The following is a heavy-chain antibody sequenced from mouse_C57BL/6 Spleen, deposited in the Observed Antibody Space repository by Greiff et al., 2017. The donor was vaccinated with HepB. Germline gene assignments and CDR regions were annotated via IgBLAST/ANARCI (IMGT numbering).Heavy chain of an antibody. D-gene: IGHD4-1*01. J-gene: IGHJ1*03. CDR2: IDPETGGT. CDR3: TSEELGRGYFDV. V-gene: IGHV1-15*01. Sequence: QVQLKQSGAELVRPGASVTLSCKASGYTFTDYEMHWVKQTPVHGLEWIGAIDPETGGTAYNQKFKGKAILTADKSSSTAYMELRSLTSEDSAVYYCTSEELGRGYFDVWGTGTTVTVSS. CDR1: GYTFTDYE.